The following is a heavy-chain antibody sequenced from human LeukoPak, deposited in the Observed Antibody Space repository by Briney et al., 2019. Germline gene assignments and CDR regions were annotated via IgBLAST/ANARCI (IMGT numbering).Heavy chain of an antibody. D-gene: IGHD3-10*01. CDR3: ARSRFTMVRGVISPIDY. V-gene: IGHV1-3*01. CDR1: GYTFTSYA. Sequence: ASVKVSCKASGYTFTSYAMHWVRRAPGQRLEWMGWINAGNGNTKYSQKFQGRVTITRDTSASTAYMELSSLRSEDTAVYYCARSRFTMVRGVISPIDYWGQGTLVTVSS. CDR2: INAGNGNT. J-gene: IGHJ4*02.